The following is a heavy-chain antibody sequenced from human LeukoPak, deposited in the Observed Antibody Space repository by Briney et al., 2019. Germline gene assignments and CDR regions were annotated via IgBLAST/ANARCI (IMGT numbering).Heavy chain of an antibody. V-gene: IGHV3-64*01. Sequence: GGSLRLSCAASGFVFSRHSMNWVRQAPGKGLEYVSGISSTGNSTYYANSVKGRFTISRDNSKNTLYLQMGSLRAEDMAVYYCARGEVKGYCSSTSCSTHLDYWGQGTLVTVSS. CDR3: ARGEVKGYCSSTSCSTHLDY. CDR1: GFVFSRHS. D-gene: IGHD2-2*01. J-gene: IGHJ4*02. CDR2: ISSTGNST.